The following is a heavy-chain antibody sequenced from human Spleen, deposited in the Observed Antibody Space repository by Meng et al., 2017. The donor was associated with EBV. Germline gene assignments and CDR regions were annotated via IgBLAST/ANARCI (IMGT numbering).Heavy chain of an antibody. CDR3: ARADGDANWFDP. CDR1: GASASASNW. J-gene: IGHJ5*01. D-gene: IGHD4-17*01. CDR2: VHHDGST. Sequence: QVQLQGSGPGLVRPAGTLSLTCAVCGASASASNWWSWVRQPPGKGLEWIGEVHHDGSTNYNASLKSRVSISVEKSKNQFSLNMTSVTAADTAVYYCARADGDANWFDPWGQGTLVTVSS. V-gene: IGHV4-4*02.